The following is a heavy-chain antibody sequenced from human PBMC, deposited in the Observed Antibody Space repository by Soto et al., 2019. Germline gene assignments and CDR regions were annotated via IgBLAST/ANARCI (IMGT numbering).Heavy chain of an antibody. CDR1: GFPFSAYR. Sequence: QVVESGGGLVQPGGSLRLSGEAPGFPFSAYRMNWARQAPGKGREWVSYITAGSNTIFYADSVKGRFTISRDNAKNSLYLQMNSLRDDDTAVYYCARDNGMAGSFDPWGPGTLVIVSS. J-gene: IGHJ5*02. D-gene: IGHD2-8*01. V-gene: IGHV3-48*02. CDR2: ITAGSNTI. CDR3: ARDNGMAGSFDP.